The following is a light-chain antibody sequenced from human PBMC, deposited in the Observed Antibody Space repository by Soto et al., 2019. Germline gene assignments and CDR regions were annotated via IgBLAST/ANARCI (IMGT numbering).Light chain of an antibody. V-gene: IGLV2-14*01. CDR1: SSDVGVYNY. J-gene: IGLJ1*01. CDR2: EVS. CDR3: SSYTSSGTYV. Sequence: QSALTQPASVSGSRGQSITISCTGTSSDVGVYNYVSWYQQHPGKAPKLMIYEVSDRPSGVSNRFSGSKSGNTASLTISGLQAEDEADYYCSSYTSSGTYVFGTGTKLTVL.